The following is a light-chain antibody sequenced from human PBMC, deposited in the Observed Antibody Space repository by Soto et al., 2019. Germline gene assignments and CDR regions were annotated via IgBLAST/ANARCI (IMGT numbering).Light chain of an antibody. Sequence: IQMTQSPSSLSASVGDRVTITCRASQGVRDDVGWYQQKPGKAPKLLIYSASTLQSGVPSRFSGSGSGTAFPPTIGALQPEVFATYSGLKKTNYPLPSGGGPRVEIK. CDR3: LKKTNYPLP. CDR1: QGVRDD. V-gene: IGKV1-6*01. CDR2: SAS. J-gene: IGKJ4*01.